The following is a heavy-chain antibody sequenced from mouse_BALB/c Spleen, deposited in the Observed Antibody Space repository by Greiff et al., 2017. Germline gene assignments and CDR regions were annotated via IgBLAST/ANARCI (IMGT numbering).Heavy chain of an antibody. Sequence: VQLVESGAELAKPGASVKMSCKASGYTFTSYWMHWVKQRPGQGLEWIGYINPSTGYTEYNQKFKDKATLTADKSSSTAYMQLSSLTSEDSAVYYCARGGNFDYWGQGTTLTVSS. CDR3: ARGGNFDY. CDR2: INPSTGYT. J-gene: IGHJ2*01. V-gene: IGHV1-7*01. CDR1: GYTFTSYW.